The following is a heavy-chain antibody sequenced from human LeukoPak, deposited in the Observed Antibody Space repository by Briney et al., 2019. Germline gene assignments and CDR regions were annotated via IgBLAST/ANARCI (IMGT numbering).Heavy chain of an antibody. J-gene: IGHJ4*02. CDR3: ASAPAWIQLWLYY. Sequence: ASVKVSCKASGYTFTSYYMHWVRQAPGQGLEWMGWINPNSGGTNYAQKFQGRVTMTRDTSISTAYMELSRLRSDDTAVYYCASAPAWIQLWLYYWGQGTLVTVSS. V-gene: IGHV1-2*02. CDR2: INPNSGGT. D-gene: IGHD5-18*01. CDR1: GYTFTSYY.